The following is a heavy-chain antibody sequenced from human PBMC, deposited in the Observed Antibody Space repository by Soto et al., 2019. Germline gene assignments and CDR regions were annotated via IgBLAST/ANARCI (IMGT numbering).Heavy chain of an antibody. V-gene: IGHV1-18*01. D-gene: IGHD4-17*01. CDR1: GYTFTSYG. J-gene: IGHJ3*02. CDR3: APTVTKAGHLDI. Sequence: ASVKVSCKASGYTFTSYGISWVRQAPGQGLEWMGWISAYNGNTNYAQKLQGRVTMTRDTSTSTVYMELSSLRSEDTAVYYCAPTVTKAGHLDIWGQGTMVTVS. CDR2: ISAYNGNT.